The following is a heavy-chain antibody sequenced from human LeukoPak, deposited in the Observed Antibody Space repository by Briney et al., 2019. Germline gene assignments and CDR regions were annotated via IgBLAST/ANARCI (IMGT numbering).Heavy chain of an antibody. V-gene: IGHV1-18*01. J-gene: IGHJ3*02. CDR3: ARDGRCSGGSCYSEAFDI. D-gene: IGHD2-15*01. Sequence: ASVKVSCKASGYTFTSYGISWVRQAPGQGLEWMGWISAYNGNTNYAQKLQGRVTMTTHTSTTTAYMELRSLRSDDTAVYYCARDGRCSGGSCYSEAFDIWGQGTMVTVSS. CDR2: ISAYNGNT. CDR1: GYTFTSYG.